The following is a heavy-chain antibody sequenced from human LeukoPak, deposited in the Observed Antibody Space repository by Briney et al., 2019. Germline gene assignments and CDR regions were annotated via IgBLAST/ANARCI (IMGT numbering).Heavy chain of an antibody. D-gene: IGHD2-2*02. CDR2: IYNSGST. CDR1: GGSISSYY. CDR3: ARLRLVSDAITYHAFDI. Sequence: SETLSLTCTVSGGSISSYYWSWIRQPPGKGLEWIGHIYNSGSTNYNPSLKSRVTISEDTSKNQFSLRLSFVTAADTAEYYCARLRLVSDAITYHAFDIWGQGTMLTVSS. V-gene: IGHV4-59*08. J-gene: IGHJ3*02.